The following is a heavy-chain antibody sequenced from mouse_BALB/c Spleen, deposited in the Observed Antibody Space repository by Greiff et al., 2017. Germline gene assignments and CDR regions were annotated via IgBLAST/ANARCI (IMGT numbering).Heavy chain of an antibody. CDR1: GFTFSSYA. D-gene: IGHD1-1*01. J-gene: IGHJ4*01. V-gene: IGHV5-9-4*01. CDR2: ISSGGSYT. CDR3: ARFITTVGYAMDY. Sequence: EVMLVESGGGLVKPGGSLKLSCAASGFTFSSYAMSWVRQSPEKRLEWVAEISSGGSYTYYPDTVTGRFTISRDKAKNTMYLEMSSLRSEDTAMYYCARFITTVGYAMDYWGQGTSVTVSA.